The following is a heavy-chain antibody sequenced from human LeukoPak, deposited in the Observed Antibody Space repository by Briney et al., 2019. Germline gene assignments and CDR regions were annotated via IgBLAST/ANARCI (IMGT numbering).Heavy chain of an antibody. D-gene: IGHD6-19*01. V-gene: IGHV4-39*07. J-gene: IGHJ3*01. CDR2: IYYSGST. Sequence: SETLSLTCTVSGGSISSSSYYWGWIRQPPGKGLEWIGSIYYSGSTYYNPSLKSRVTISVDTSRNQFSLKLSSVTAADTAVYYCARMWLAGYAFDVWGQGTMVTVSS. CDR1: GGSISSSSYY. CDR3: ARMWLAGYAFDV.